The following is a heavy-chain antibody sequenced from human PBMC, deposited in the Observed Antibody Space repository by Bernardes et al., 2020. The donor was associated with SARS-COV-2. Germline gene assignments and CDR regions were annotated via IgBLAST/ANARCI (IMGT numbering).Heavy chain of an antibody. CDR2: INWTGGGI. CDR1: GFSFDDYG. Sequence: GGSLRLSCAASGFSFDDYGMSWVRQAPGKGLEWVSGINWTGGGIGYADSVKGRFIISRDNAKKSLYLQMNSLTAEDTALYFCAKLLGYPDSYFDLWGRGTLVTVSS. D-gene: IGHD3-10*01. J-gene: IGHJ2*01. CDR3: AKLLGYPDSYFDL. V-gene: IGHV3-20*04.